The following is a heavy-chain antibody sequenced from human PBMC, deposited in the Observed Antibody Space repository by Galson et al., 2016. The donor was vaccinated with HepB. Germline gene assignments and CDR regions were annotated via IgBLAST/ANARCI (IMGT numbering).Heavy chain of an antibody. J-gene: IGHJ4*02. V-gene: IGHV3-7*03. CDR1: GFIFSKSW. CDR2: LKEAGRDK. CDR3: ATGRGSY. D-gene: IGHD1-26*01. Sequence: SLRLSCAASGFIFSKSWMSWVRQPPGRGLEWVATLKEAGRDKYYVDSVKGRFTISRDNAEKSLYLQMNSLRAEDTALYFCATGRGSYWGQGTLVTVSS.